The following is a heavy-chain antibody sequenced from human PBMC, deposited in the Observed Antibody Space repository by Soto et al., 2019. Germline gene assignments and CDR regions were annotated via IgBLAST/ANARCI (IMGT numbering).Heavy chain of an antibody. V-gene: IGHV1-18*01. CDR2: ISACNGNT. CDR1: GYTFTSYG. CDR3: ARAFGMTTVTNFDY. J-gene: IGHJ4*02. Sequence: ASVKVSCKASGYTFTSYGTSWVRQAPGQGLEWMGWISACNGNTNYAQKLQGRVTMTTDTSTSTAYMELRSLRSDDTAVYYCARAFGMTTVTNFDYWGQGTLVTVSS. D-gene: IGHD4-17*01.